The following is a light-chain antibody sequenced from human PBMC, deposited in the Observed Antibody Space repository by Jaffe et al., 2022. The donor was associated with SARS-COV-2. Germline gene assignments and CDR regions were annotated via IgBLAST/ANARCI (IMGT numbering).Light chain of an antibody. CDR3: QQYYTTPPVT. J-gene: IGKJ4*01. CDR1: QNILYNSNNKNY. CDR2: WAS. V-gene: IGKV4-1*01. Sequence: DIVMTQSPDSLAVSLGERATMHCKSSQNILYNSNNKNYLAWYQHKPGQPPKLLIYWASTRESGVPDRFSGSGSGTDFTLTISSLQAEDVAVYYCQQYYTTPPVTFGGGTKVEIK.